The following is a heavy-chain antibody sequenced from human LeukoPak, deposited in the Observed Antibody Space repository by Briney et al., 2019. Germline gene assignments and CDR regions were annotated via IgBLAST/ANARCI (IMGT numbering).Heavy chain of an antibody. CDR2: ISGSGGST. CDR3: AKNSGELELMWAFDI. V-gene: IGHV3-23*01. J-gene: IGHJ3*02. D-gene: IGHD1-7*01. CDR1: GFTFSIYA. Sequence: GGSLRLSCAACGFTFSIYAMSWVRQAPGKGLEWVSAISGSGGSTYYADSVKGRFTISRDNSKNTLYLQMNSLRAEDTAVYYCAKNSGELELMWAFDIWGQGTMVTVSS.